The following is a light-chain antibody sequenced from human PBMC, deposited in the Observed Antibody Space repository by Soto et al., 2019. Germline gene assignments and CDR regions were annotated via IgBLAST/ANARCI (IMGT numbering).Light chain of an antibody. J-gene: IGKJ3*01. Sequence: DFQMTQSPSSLSASVGDRVSITCRASQSIVTSLNWYQQKPGKAPKLLIYSASTLQGGGPSRFSGRGSGTDFTLTISSLQPEDFATYYCQQSYTAPFTFGPGTKVDVK. CDR2: SAS. CDR1: QSIVTS. V-gene: IGKV1-39*01. CDR3: QQSYTAPFT.